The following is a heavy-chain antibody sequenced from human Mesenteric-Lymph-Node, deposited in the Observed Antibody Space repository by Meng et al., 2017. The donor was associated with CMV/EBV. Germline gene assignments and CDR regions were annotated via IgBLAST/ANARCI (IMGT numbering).Heavy chain of an antibody. CDR1: GYTFTTYA. D-gene: IGHD5-12*01. CDR3: TRSYSGYDSGIDY. J-gene: IGHJ4*02. Sequence: CKAYGYTFTTYAMHWVRQAPGQRLEWMGWINAGNGNTKYSQKFQGRVTITRDTSASTAYMELSSLRSEDTAVYYCTRSYSGYDSGIDYWGQGTLVTVSS. CDR2: INAGNGNT. V-gene: IGHV1-3*01.